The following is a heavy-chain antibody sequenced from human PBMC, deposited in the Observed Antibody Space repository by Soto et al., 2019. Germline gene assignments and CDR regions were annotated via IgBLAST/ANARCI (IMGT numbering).Heavy chain of an antibody. D-gene: IGHD3-9*01. V-gene: IGHV4-59*01. CDR3: ARGHPDPDYDILTGATRFDP. J-gene: IGHJ5*02. CDR2: IYYSGST. Sequence: SETLSLTCTVSGGSISSYYWSWIRQPPGKGLEWIGYIYYSGSTNYNPSLKSRVTISVDTSKNQFSLKLSSVTAADTAVYYCARGHPDPDYDILTGATRFDPWGQGTLVTVSS. CDR1: GGSISSYY.